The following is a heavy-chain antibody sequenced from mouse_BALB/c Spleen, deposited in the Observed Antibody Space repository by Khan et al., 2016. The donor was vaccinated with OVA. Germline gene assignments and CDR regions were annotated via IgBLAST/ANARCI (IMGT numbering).Heavy chain of an antibody. J-gene: IGHJ4*01. CDR2: IYPGDGST. V-gene: IGHV1S56*01. CDR3: AREGLRGVAMDY. Sequence: QVQLKQSGPELVKPGALVKISCKASGYTFTAYDINWVKQRPGQGLEWIGWIYPGDGSTKYNENFKGKATLTADLSSNTAYMQLSSLTSEKSEVDFCAREGLRGVAMDYWGQGTSVSVSS. D-gene: IGHD1-1*01. CDR1: GYTFTAYD.